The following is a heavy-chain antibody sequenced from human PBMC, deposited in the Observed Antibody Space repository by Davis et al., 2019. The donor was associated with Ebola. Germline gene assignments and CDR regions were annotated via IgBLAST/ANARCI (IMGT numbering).Heavy chain of an antibody. Sequence: GESLKIPCGTPGFTFRSYGMNWVRQAPGKVLEWVSAISGSGGSTYYADSVKGRFTPSRDNSKNTLYLQMNSLRAEDTAVYYWAKAPDYRASHWGQGILVTVSS. CDR2: ISGSGGST. V-gene: IGHV3-23*01. CDR1: GFTFRSYG. J-gene: IGHJ4*02. D-gene: IGHD4-11*01. CDR3: AKAPDYRASH.